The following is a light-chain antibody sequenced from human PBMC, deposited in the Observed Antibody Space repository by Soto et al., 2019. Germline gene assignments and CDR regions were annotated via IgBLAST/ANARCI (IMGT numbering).Light chain of an antibody. CDR2: EVN. V-gene: IGLV2-14*01. J-gene: IGLJ3*02. Sequence: QSALIQPASVSGSPGQSITISCTGTSSDVGGSNYVSWYQQHPGKVPKLIIYEVNNRPSGVSYRFSGSKSGNTASLTISGLQAEDEADYYCSSYTGISTQVFGGGTKVTVL. CDR1: SSDVGGSNY. CDR3: SSYTGISTQV.